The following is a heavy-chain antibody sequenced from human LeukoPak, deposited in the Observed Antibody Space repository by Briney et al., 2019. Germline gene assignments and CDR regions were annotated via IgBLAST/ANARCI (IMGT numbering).Heavy chain of an antibody. CDR3: ARDRRCSGGSCYSSWYYFDY. D-gene: IGHD2-15*01. CDR1: GYTFTSYG. J-gene: IGHJ4*02. Sequence: ASVKVSCKASGYTFTSYGISWARQAPGQGLEWMGWISAYNGNTNYAQKLQGRVTMTTGTSTSTAYMELRSLRSDDTAVYYCARDRRCSGGSCYSSWYYFDYWGQGTLVTVSS. V-gene: IGHV1-18*04. CDR2: ISAYNGNT.